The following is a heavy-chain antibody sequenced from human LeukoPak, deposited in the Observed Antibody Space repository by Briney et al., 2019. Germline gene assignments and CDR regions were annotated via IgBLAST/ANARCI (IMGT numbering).Heavy chain of an antibody. CDR2: ISGSGGST. Sequence: PGGSLGLSCAASGFIFSSYAMSWVRQAPGKGLEWVSAISGSGGSTYYADSVKGRFTISRDNSKNTLYLQMNSLRAEDTAVYYCAKSPYYYGSGSYYNDAPLFDYWGQGTLVTVSS. D-gene: IGHD3-10*01. CDR3: AKSPYYYGSGSYYNDAPLFDY. CDR1: GFIFSSYA. V-gene: IGHV3-23*01. J-gene: IGHJ4*02.